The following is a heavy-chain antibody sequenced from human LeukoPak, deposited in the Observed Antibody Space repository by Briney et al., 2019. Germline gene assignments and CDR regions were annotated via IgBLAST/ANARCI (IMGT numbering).Heavy chain of an antibody. V-gene: IGHV5-51*01. CDR3: ARHANVYGGYESGPDY. CDR1: GYSFTSYW. J-gene: IGHJ4*02. Sequence: GESLKISCKGSGYSFTSYWIGWVRQMPGKGLEWMGIIYPGDSDTRYSPSFQGQVTISADKSISTAYLQWSSLKASDTAMYYCARHANVYGGYESGPDYWGQGTLVTVSS. CDR2: IYPGDSDT. D-gene: IGHD5-12*01.